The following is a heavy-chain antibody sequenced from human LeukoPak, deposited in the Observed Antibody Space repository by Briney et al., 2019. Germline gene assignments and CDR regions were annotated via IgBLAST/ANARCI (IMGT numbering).Heavy chain of an antibody. D-gene: IGHD6-13*01. J-gene: IGHJ4*02. CDR2: ISWNSGSI. CDR3: AKAVEAGYFDY. CDR1: GFTFDGYA. Sequence: GGSLRLSCAASGFTFDGYAMHWVRQAPGKGLEWVSGISWNSGSIGYADSVKGRFTISRDNAKNSLYLQMNSLRAEDTALYYCAKAVEAGYFDYWGQGTLVTVSS. V-gene: IGHV3-9*01.